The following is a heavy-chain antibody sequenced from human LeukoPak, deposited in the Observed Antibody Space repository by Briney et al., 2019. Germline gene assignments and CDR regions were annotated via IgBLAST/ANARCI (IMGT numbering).Heavy chain of an antibody. CDR2: ISWNSGSI. J-gene: IGHJ3*02. D-gene: IGHD6-25*01. V-gene: IGHV3-9*01. CDR1: GFTFDDYA. CDR3: ARVLTARSCGYDAFDI. Sequence: GGSLRLSCAASGFTFDDYAMHWVRQAPGKGLKWVSGISWNSGSIGYADSVKGRFTISRENSKSSLYLQMNSLKAGDTAVYYCARVLTARSCGYDAFDIWGQGTMVTVSS.